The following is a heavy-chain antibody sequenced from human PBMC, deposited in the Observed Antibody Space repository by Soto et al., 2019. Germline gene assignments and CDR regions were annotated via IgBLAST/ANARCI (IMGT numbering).Heavy chain of an antibody. V-gene: IGHV3-23*05. CDR2: VTGSGTTT. D-gene: IGHD4-17*01. J-gene: IGHJ4*02. Sequence: EVQLLESGGDLAPPGGSLRLSCAASGFIFSTSAMNWVRQAPGKGLEWVSGVTGSGTTTVYADSVKGRFTISSDNSKKTLFLEMNSLRAEDTAMYYCAKAIGGILTTSIDFWGRGVLVTVSS. CDR3: AKAIGGILTTSIDF. CDR1: GFIFSTSA.